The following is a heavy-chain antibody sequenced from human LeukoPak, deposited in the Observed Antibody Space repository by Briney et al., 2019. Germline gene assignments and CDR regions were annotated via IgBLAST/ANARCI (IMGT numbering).Heavy chain of an antibody. V-gene: IGHV3-23*01. CDR2: ISGSGGST. Sequence: GGSLRLSCVASGFTFSHYSMSWVRQAPGKGLEWVSAISGSGGSTYYADSVKGRFTISRDNSKNTLYLQMNSLRAEDTAVYYCAKDWEYDSSGYYIYWGQGTLVTVSS. CDR3: AKDWEYDSSGYYIY. D-gene: IGHD3-22*01. CDR1: GFTFSHYS. J-gene: IGHJ4*02.